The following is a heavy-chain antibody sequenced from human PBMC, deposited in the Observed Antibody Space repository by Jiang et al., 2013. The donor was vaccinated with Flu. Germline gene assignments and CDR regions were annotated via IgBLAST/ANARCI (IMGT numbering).Heavy chain of an antibody. D-gene: IGHD2-21*02. Sequence: GAEVKKPGASVKVSCKASGYTFTGYYMHWVRQAPGQGLEWMGWINLDSGGTNYAQRFQGRVTVTRDTSISTVYMELSRLTSDDTAVYYCARPYCGGDCFPYFDYWGQGTLVSVSS. J-gene: IGHJ4*02. CDR1: GYTFTGYY. V-gene: IGHV1-2*02. CDR2: INLDSGGT. CDR3: ARPYCGGDCFPYFDY.